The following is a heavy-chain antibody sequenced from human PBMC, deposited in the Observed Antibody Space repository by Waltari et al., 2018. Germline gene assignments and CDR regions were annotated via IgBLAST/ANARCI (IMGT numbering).Heavy chain of an antibody. D-gene: IGHD2-2*01. CDR1: GGSFSGYY. CDR2: INHSGST. V-gene: IGHV4-34*01. J-gene: IGHJ3*02. Sequence: QVQLQQWGAGLLKPSETLSLTCAVYGGSFSGYYWSWIRQPPGKGLEWIGEINHSGSTNDNPSLKSRVTISVDTSKNQFSLKLSSVTGADTAVYYCAGDNTLSTRDVVPADPPAFDIWGQGTMVTVSS. CDR3: AGDNTLSTRDVVPADPPAFDI.